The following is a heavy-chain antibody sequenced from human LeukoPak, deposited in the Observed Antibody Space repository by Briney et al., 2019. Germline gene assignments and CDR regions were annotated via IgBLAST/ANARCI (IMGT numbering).Heavy chain of an antibody. CDR2: IYYSGST. D-gene: IGHD6-19*01. CDR1: GGSISSSSYY. J-gene: IGHJ4*02. CDR3: ARLTSSGWQDY. Sequence: PSETLSLTCTVSGGSISSSSYYWGWIRQPPGKWLEWIGSIYYSGSTYYNPSLKSRVTISVDTSKNQFSLKLSSVTAADTAVYYCARLTSSGWQDYWGQGTLVTVSS. V-gene: IGHV4-39*01.